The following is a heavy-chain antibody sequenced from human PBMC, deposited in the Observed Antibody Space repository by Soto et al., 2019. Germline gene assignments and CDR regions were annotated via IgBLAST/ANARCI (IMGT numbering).Heavy chain of an antibody. CDR1: GFTFTRYS. V-gene: IGHV3-21*01. CDR3: ARESEDLTSNFDY. CDR2: ISSTTNYI. J-gene: IGHJ4*02. Sequence: GGSLRLSCAASGFTFTRYSMNWVRQAPGKGLEWVSSISSTTNYIYYADSMKGRFTVSRDNAKNSVYLDMNSLSAEDTAVYYCARESEDLTSNFDYWGQGTLVTVPQ.